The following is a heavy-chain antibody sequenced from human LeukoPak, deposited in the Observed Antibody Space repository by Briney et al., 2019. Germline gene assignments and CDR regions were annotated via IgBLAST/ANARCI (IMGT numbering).Heavy chain of an antibody. V-gene: IGHV3-30-3*01. D-gene: IGHD5-12*01. Sequence: SGGSLRLSCAASGFTFSSYAMHWVRQAPGKELEWVAVISYDGSNKYYADSVKGRFTISRDNSKNTLYLQMNSLRAEDTAVYYCARGAILVATSGGVYFDYWGQGTLVTVSS. J-gene: IGHJ4*02. CDR2: ISYDGSNK. CDR1: GFTFSSYA. CDR3: ARGAILVATSGGVYFDY.